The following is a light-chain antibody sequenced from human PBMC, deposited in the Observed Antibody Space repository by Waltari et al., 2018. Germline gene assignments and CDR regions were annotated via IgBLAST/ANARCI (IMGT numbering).Light chain of an antibody. V-gene: IGKV1-5*03. Sequence: DIQMTQSPSTLSASVGDRVTITCRASQSISSWLAWYQQKPGKAPKLLIYKASSLESGVPSRFSGSGSGTEFTLTISSLQPDDFAVYFCQHYNAWPRAFGQGTRVEIK. J-gene: IGKJ1*01. CDR1: QSISSW. CDR2: KAS. CDR3: QHYNAWPRA.